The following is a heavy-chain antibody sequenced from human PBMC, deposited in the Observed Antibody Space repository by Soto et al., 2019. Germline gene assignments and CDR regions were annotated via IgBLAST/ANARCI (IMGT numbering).Heavy chain of an antibody. J-gene: IGHJ3*02. V-gene: IGHV1-2*04. CDR3: ARDGGGITMVRGGSAFDI. CDR2: INPNSGGT. D-gene: IGHD3-10*01. Sequence: QVQLVQSGAEVKKPGASVKVSCKASGYTFTGYYMHWVRQAPGQGLEWMGWINPNSGGTNYAQKFQGWATMTRDTSISTAYMELSRLRSDDTAVYYCARDGGGITMVRGGSAFDIWGQGTMVTVSS. CDR1: GYTFTGYY.